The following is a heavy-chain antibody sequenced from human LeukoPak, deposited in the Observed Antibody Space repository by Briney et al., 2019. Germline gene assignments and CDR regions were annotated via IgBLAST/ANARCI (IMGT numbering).Heavy chain of an antibody. CDR1: GGSISSGSHY. CDR3: AGEVGGSWFDP. V-gene: IGHV4-61*02. D-gene: IGHD1-26*01. J-gene: IGHJ5*02. Sequence: SETLSLTCTVSGGSISSGSHYWSWIRQPAGKGLEWIGRIYSSGNTNYNPSLKSRVTISLDTSKNQFSLNLSSVTAADTAVYYCAGEVGGSWFDPWGLATLVTVSS. CDR2: IYSSGNT.